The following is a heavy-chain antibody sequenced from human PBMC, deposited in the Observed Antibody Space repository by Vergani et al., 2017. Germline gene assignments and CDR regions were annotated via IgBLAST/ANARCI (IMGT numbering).Heavy chain of an antibody. CDR1: GYTFTSYY. Sequence: QVQLVQSGAEVKKPGASVKVSCKASGYTFTSYYMHWVRQAPGQGLEWMGIINPSGGSTSYAQKFQGRVTMTRDTSTSTVYMELSSLRSEDTAVYYCARDVEMARIQRKETIYHYYYYGMDVWGQGTTVTVSS. D-gene: IGHD5-24*01. CDR2: INPSGGST. CDR3: ARDVEMARIQRKETIYHYYYYGMDV. V-gene: IGHV1-46*01. J-gene: IGHJ6*02.